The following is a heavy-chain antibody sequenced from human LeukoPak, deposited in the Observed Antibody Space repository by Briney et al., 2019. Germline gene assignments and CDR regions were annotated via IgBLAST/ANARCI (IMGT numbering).Heavy chain of an antibody. J-gene: IGHJ5*02. Sequence: SVKVSCTASGGSFSSYGISWVRQAPGQGLEWMGGIITMLGSSNYAQKFQGRVTISTDESTSPAYMEMSSLRSDDKAGYYWAREEHTANNWFYGWGQRTPVSASS. CDR3: AREEHTANNWFYG. CDR1: GGSFSSYG. CDR2: IITMLGSS. D-gene: IGHD5-18*01. V-gene: IGHV1-69*05.